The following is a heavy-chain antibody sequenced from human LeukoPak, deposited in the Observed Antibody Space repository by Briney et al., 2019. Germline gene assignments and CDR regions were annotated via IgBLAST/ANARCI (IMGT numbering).Heavy chain of an antibody. V-gene: IGHV1-2*02. CDR2: INPNSGGT. CDR3: ARGAVRGGGWADFDY. CDR1: GYTFTGYY. J-gene: IGHJ4*02. Sequence: ASVKVSCKASGYTFTGYYMHWVRQAPGQGLEWMGWINPNSGGTNYAQKFQGRVTMTRDTSISTAYMELSRLRSDDTAVYYCARGAVRGGGWADFDYWGQGTLVTVSS. D-gene: IGHD6-19*01.